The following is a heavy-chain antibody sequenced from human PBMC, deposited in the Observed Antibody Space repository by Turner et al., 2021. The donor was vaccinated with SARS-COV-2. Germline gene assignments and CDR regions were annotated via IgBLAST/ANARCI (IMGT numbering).Heavy chain of an antibody. CDR2: VNPNSGGT. J-gene: IGHJ4*02. Sequence: QVQLVQSGAEVKKPGASVKVSCKASGYAFTAYYMHWVRQAPGQGLEWMGWVNPNSGGTNYALRFQGRVTMTSDTSITTAYMELNSLRSDDTAVYYCAKVVLQGIPNFDFWGQGTLVTVSS. CDR1: GYAFTAYY. D-gene: IGHD6-13*01. V-gene: IGHV1-2*02. CDR3: AKVVLQGIPNFDF.